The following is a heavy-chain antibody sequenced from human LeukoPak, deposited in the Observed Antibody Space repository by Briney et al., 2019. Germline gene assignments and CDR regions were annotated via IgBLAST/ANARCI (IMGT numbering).Heavy chain of an antibody. Sequence: GASVKVSCKASGYTFTSYAINWVRQAPGQGLEWMGWINTNTGNAAYAQGLTGRSVISLDTSVSTAYLEISSLKAEDTAVYYCARPMGRYYYYGMDVWGQGTTVTVS. CDR3: ARPMGRYYYYGMDV. CDR1: GYTFTSYA. D-gene: IGHD3-16*01. CDR2: INTNTGNA. J-gene: IGHJ6*02. V-gene: IGHV7-4-1*02.